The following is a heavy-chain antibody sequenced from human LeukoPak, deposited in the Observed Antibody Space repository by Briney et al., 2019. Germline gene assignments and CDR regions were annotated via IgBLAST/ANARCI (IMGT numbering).Heavy chain of an antibody. Sequence: GGSLRLSCTVSGFTVSSNSMSWVRQAPGKGLEWVSFIYSGGNTHYSDSVKGRFTISRDNSKNTLYLQMNSLRAEDTAVYYCARDVLEGTVGSDYWGQGTLVTVSS. CDR1: GFTVSSNS. CDR3: ARDVLEGTVGSDY. J-gene: IGHJ4*02. CDR2: IYSGGNT. V-gene: IGHV3-53*01. D-gene: IGHD2-15*01.